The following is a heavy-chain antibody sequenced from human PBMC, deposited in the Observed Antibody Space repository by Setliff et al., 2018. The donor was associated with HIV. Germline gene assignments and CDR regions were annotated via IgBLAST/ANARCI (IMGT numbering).Heavy chain of an antibody. J-gene: IGHJ4*02. V-gene: IGHV4-38-2*01. D-gene: IGHD5-18*01. CDR3: IYIVFDY. Sequence: SETLSLTCDVSGFSISSRYYWGWIRQPPGKGLEWIGSTHHSGSTYYNPSLNSRVTISVDTSKNHFSLDTAVYYCARHLLRGYIYIVFDYWGQGTLVTVSS. CDR1: GFSISSRYY. CDR2: THHSGST.